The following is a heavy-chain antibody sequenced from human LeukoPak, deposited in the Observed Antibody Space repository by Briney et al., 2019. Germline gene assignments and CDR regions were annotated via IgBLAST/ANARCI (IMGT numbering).Heavy chain of an antibody. CDR1: GGTFNNYA. J-gene: IGHJ6*03. V-gene: IGHV1-69*06. Sequence: GSSVKVSCKASGGTFNNYAINWVRQAPGQGLEWMGGIIPIFGSSNYAQKFQGRVTITADKSTSTAYMELSSLRSEDTAVYYCARGSPDSSSHTRKYYYYYMDVWGKGTTVTVSS. CDR2: IIPIFGSS. D-gene: IGHD6-6*01. CDR3: ARGSPDSSSHTRKYYYYYMDV.